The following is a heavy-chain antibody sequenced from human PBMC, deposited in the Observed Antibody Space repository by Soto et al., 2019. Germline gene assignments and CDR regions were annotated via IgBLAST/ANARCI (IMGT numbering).Heavy chain of an antibody. Sequence: QVQLQESGPGLVKPSQTLSLTCTVSGGSINNGDYYWNWIRQHPEKGLEWMGYINYRGTTFYSPSLKSRIIISVDTYKNQFSLKLSSVTAADTAVYYCARDAPGAAPYWGQGTLVTVSS. CDR2: INYRGTT. CDR1: GGSINNGDYY. D-gene: IGHD6-13*01. V-gene: IGHV4-31*03. CDR3: ARDAPGAAPY. J-gene: IGHJ4*02.